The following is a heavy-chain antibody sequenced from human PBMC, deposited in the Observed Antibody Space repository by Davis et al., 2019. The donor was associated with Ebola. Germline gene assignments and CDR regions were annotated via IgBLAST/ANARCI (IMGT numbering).Heavy chain of an antibody. D-gene: IGHD2-2*01. CDR3: AGGYCSSTSCPPPYSYYGMDV. V-gene: IGHV4-34*01. CDR1: GGSFSGYY. J-gene: IGHJ6*02. CDR2: INHSGST. Sequence: MPSETLSLTCAVYGGSFSGYYWSWIRQPPGKGLEWIGEINHSGSTNYNPSLKSRVTISVDTSKNQFSLKLSSVTAADTAVYYCAGGYCSSTSCPPPYSYYGMDVWGQGTTVTVSS.